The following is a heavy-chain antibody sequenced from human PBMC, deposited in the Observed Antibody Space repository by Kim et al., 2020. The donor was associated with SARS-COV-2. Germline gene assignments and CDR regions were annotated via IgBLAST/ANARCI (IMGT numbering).Heavy chain of an antibody. Sequence: GGSLRLSCAASGFTFSSYAMSWVRQAPGKGLEWVSAISGSGGSTYYADSVKGRFTISRDNSKNTLYLQMNSLRAEDTAVYYCAKTPETRLEVGLDAFDIWGQGTMVTVSS. CDR1: GFTFSSYA. CDR3: AKTPETRLEVGLDAFDI. CDR2: ISGSGGST. J-gene: IGHJ3*02. V-gene: IGHV3-23*01. D-gene: IGHD1-26*01.